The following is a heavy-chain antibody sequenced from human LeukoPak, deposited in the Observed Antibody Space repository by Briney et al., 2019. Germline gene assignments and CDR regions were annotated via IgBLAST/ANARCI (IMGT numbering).Heavy chain of an antibody. J-gene: IGHJ4*02. Sequence: KPSETLSLTCTVSGYSISSGYYWSWIRQPPGKGLEWIGEINHSGSTNYNPSLKSRVTISVDTSKNQFSLKLSSVTAADTAVYYCARDPSWTYFDYWGQGTLVTVSS. CDR3: ARDPSWTYFDY. CDR2: INHSGST. V-gene: IGHV4-38-2*02. CDR1: GYSISSGYY. D-gene: IGHD3/OR15-3a*01.